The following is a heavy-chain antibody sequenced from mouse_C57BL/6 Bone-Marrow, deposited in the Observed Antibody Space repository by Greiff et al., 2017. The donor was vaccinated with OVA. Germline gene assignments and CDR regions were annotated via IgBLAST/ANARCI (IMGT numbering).Heavy chain of an antibody. V-gene: IGHV5-4*01. Sequence: EVMLVESGGGLVKPGGSLKLSCAASGFTFSSYAMSWVRQTPEKRLEWVATISDGGSYTYYPDNVKGRFTISRDNAKNNLYLQMSHLKSEDTAMYYCARDRELLYWYFDVWGTGTTVTVSS. J-gene: IGHJ1*03. CDR3: ARDRELLYWYFDV. D-gene: IGHD3-1*01. CDR2: ISDGGSYT. CDR1: GFTFSSYA.